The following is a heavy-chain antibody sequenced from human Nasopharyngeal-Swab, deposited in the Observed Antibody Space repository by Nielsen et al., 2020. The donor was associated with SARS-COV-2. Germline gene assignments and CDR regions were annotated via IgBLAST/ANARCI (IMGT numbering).Heavy chain of an antibody. J-gene: IGHJ6*03. CDR3: AKDEAYYDFWSGYYAYYYMDV. Sequence: GGSLRLSCAASGFTFSSYGMHWVRQAPGKGLEWVAVISYDGSNKYYADSVKGRFTISRDNSKNTLYLQINSLRAEDTAVYYCAKDEAYYDFWSGYYAYYYMDVWGKGTTVTVSS. CDR1: GFTFSSYG. CDR2: ISYDGSNK. D-gene: IGHD3-3*01. V-gene: IGHV3-30*18.